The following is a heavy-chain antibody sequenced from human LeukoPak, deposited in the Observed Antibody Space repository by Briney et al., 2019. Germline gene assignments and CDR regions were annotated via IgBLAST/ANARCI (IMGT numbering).Heavy chain of an antibody. V-gene: IGHV3-7*01. CDR1: GFTFSSYY. CDR3: ATSDY. CDR2: INQDGSEK. J-gene: IGHJ4*02. Sequence: PGGSLRLSCAASGFTFSSYYMTWVRQAPGKGLEWVANINQDGSEKYYVDSVKGRFTISRDNAKNSLYLQMNSLRAEDTAVYYCATSDYWGQGTLVTVSS.